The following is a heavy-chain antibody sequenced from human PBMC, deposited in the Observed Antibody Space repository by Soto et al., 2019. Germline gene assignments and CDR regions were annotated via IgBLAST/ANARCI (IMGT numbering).Heavy chain of an antibody. D-gene: IGHD3-9*01. CDR1: GYTLSSYY. CDR2: INPNGGST. J-gene: IGHJ4*02. CDR3: ARGLGLGDC. Sequence: QVQLLQSGAEVKKPGASVKVSCKASGYTLSSYYIHWVLQAPGQCLEWIGIINPNGGSTNYTQNFKGRRTVTRDTSTAPVYRGLSARTSDDTAMYYCARGLGLGDCWGQGTLVTVSS. V-gene: IGHV1-46*01.